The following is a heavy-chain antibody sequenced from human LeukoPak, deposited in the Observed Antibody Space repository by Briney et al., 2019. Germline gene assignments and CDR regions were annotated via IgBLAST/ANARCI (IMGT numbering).Heavy chain of an antibody. J-gene: IGHJ4*02. CDR1: GFAFSSYA. V-gene: IGHV3-23*01. D-gene: IGHD3-22*01. CDR3: AKSYRAYDSTSNYYFFDS. Sequence: GGSLRLSRAASGFAFSSYAMTWVRQSPGKGLEWVSSFSGSATTHHADSVQGRFTISRDNSKNTVFLQMNSLRAEDTAVYYCAKSYRAYDSTSNYYFFDSWGQGTLVTVSS. CDR2: FSGSATT.